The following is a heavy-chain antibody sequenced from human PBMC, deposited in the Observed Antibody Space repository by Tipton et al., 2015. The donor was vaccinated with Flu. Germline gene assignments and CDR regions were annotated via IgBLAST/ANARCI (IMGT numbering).Heavy chain of an antibody. J-gene: IGHJ4*02. CDR3: ARDVAAIPAAIRD. CDR2: IYYSGTT. Sequence: TLSLTCTVSSGSVSSGYYYWSWIRQPPGREREWIVYIYYSGTTNYNPSLKSRVTISVDPSKTQFSLRLCSVPAADTAVYYCARDVAAIPAAIRDWGQGTLVTVSS. CDR1: SGSVSSGYYY. V-gene: IGHV4-61*01. D-gene: IGHD2-21*02.